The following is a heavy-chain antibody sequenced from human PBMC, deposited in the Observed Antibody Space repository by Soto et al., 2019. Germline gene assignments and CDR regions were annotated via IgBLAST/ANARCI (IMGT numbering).Heavy chain of an antibody. Sequence: SETLSLTCAVYGGSFSGYYGSWIRQPPGKGLEWIGEINHSGSTNYNPSLKSRVTISVDTSKNQFSLKLSSVTAADTAVYYCAETLYGSGSYQSYWGQGTLVTVSS. V-gene: IGHV4-34*01. CDR1: GGSFSGYY. CDR3: AETLYGSGSYQSY. J-gene: IGHJ4*02. D-gene: IGHD3-10*01. CDR2: INHSGST.